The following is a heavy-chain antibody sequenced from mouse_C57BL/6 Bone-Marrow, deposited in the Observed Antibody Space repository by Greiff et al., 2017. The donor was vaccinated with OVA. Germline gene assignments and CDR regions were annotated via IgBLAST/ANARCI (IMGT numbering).Heavy chain of an antibody. V-gene: IGHV1-50*01. CDR2: IDPSDSYT. Sequence: QVQLQQPGAELVKPGASVKLSCKASGYTFTSYWMQWVKQRPGQGLEWIGEIDPSDSYTNYNQKFKGKATLTLDTSSSTTSRQLSSLTSEDAAVYYCARRDYYGSSYYARDYWGQGTSVTVAS. CDR3: ARRDYYGSSYYARDY. J-gene: IGHJ4*01. CDR1: GYTFTSYW. D-gene: IGHD1-1*01.